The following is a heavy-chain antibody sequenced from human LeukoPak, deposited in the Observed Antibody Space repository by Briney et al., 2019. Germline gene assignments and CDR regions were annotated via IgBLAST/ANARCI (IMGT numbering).Heavy chain of an antibody. J-gene: IGHJ2*01. D-gene: IGHD1-26*01. CDR1: GFAFNTYG. Sequence: GRSLRLSCAASGFAFNTYGMHWVRQAPGKGLEGVAVVWADGDTRYYADSVKGRFTISRDNSRYTLYLQMSSLRVEDTAMYLCTRDGPSREFDLWGRGTMVTVSS. CDR2: VWADGDTR. CDR3: TRDGPSREFDL. V-gene: IGHV3-33*01.